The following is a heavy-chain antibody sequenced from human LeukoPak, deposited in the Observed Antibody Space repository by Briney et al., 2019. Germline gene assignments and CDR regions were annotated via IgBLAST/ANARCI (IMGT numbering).Heavy chain of an antibody. CDR1: GGSISSGSYY. J-gene: IGHJ4*02. Sequence: PSETLSLTCTVSGGSISSGSYYWSWIRQPAGKGLEWIGRIYTSGSTNYNPSLKSRVTISVDTSKNQFSLKLSSVTAADTAVYYCARDYYDSSGYVLDYWGQGALVTVSS. D-gene: IGHD3-22*01. V-gene: IGHV4-61*02. CDR2: IYTSGST. CDR3: ARDYYDSSGYVLDY.